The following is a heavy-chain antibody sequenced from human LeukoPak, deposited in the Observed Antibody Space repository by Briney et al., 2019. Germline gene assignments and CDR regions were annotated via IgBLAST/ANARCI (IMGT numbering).Heavy chain of an antibody. CDR1: GYSFTSNY. Sequence: ASVKVSCKASGYSFTSNYIHWVRQAPGQGLEWMGMIYPRDGSTSYAQKFQGRVTVTRDASTSTVHMELSGLRSEDTAVYYCARDQEAFDYWGQGTLVTVSS. CDR2: IYPRDGST. J-gene: IGHJ4*02. CDR3: ARDQEAFDY. V-gene: IGHV1-46*01.